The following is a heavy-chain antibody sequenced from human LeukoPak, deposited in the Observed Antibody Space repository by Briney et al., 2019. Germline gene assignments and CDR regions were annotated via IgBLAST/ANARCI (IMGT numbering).Heavy chain of an antibody. CDR3: ASGGGYTVTKAYNWFDP. J-gene: IGHJ5*02. D-gene: IGHD4-17*01. V-gene: IGHV4-39*07. Sequence: SETLSLTCTVSGGSISSSRYYWGWIRQPPGKGLEWIGSIYYSGSTYYNPSLKSRVTISVDTSKNQFSLKLSSVTAADTAVYYCASGGGYTVTKAYNWFDPWGQGTLVTVSS. CDR1: GGSISSSRYY. CDR2: IYYSGST.